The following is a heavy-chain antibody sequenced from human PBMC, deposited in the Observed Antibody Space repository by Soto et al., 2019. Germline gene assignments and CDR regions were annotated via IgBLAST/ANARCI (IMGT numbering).Heavy chain of an antibody. CDR3: ARGGAYYYDSSGYY. V-gene: IGHV1-3*01. Sequence: GASVKVSCKASGYTFTSYAMHWVRQAPGQRLEWMGWINAGNGNTKYSQKFQGRVTITRDTSASTAYMEVSSLRSEDTAVYYCARGGAYYYDSSGYYWGQGTLVTVSS. CDR2: INAGNGNT. CDR1: GYTFTSYA. J-gene: IGHJ4*02. D-gene: IGHD3-22*01.